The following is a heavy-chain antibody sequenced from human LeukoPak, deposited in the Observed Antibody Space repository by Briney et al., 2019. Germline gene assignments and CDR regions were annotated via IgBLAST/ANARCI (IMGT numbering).Heavy chain of an antibody. J-gene: IGHJ4*02. CDR3: ARRPLRGLDY. CDR2: MNHSGSA. Sequence: SETLSLTCTVYGGSFSGYYWSWIRQPPGKGLEWIGEMNHSGSANCNPSLKSRVTISVDTSKNQFSLKLKSVTAADTAVYYCARRPLRGLDYWGQGTLVTVSS. V-gene: IGHV4-34*01. CDR1: GGSFSGYY. D-gene: IGHD4-17*01.